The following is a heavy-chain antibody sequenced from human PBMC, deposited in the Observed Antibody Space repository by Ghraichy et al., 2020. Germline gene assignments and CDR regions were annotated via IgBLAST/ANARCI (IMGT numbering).Heavy chain of an antibody. V-gene: IGHV1-46*01. CDR3: ARGFGDYSYGVDV. CDR2: INPRGTGT. Sequence: ASVKVSCKASGSTITGYSVHWVRQAPGQGLEWMGIINPRGTGTTYPQKFQGRVTMTRDTSTSTADMDLSSLRSEDTAVYYCARGFGDYSYGVDVGGKGATVTVSS. CDR1: GSTITGYS. J-gene: IGHJ6*04. D-gene: IGHD3-3*01.